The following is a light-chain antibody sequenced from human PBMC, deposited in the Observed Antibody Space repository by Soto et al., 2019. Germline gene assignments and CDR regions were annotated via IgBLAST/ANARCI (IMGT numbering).Light chain of an antibody. CDR3: QHYGSSLSIT. CDR2: GAS. V-gene: IGKV3-20*01. J-gene: IGKJ5*01. Sequence: EIVLTQSPGTLSLSPGERATLSCRARQSVSSNYLAWYQQKPGQAPRLLIYGASSRATGIPDRFSGSGSVTDFTLTISRLEPEDFAVYYCQHYGSSLSITFGQGTRLEIK. CDR1: QSVSSNY.